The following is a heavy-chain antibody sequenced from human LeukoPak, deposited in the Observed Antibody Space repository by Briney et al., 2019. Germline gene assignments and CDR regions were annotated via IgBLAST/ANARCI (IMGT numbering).Heavy chain of an antibody. CDR3: ARGKDDSTGHYDAFDI. Sequence: APLKVSCKASGYSFSDNYVHWVRQAPGQGLEFMGWINLKSGDTNFSQRFKGRVTLTSDTSISTAYMEMRKLRSDDTAVYFCARGKDDSTGHYDAFDIWGHGTMATVSS. D-gene: IGHD3-22*01. CDR1: GYSFSDNY. CDR2: INLKSGDT. J-gene: IGHJ3*02. V-gene: IGHV1-2*02.